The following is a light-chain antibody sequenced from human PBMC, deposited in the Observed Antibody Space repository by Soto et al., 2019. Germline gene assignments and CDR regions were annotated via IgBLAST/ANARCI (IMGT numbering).Light chain of an antibody. V-gene: IGKV3-20*01. Sequence: EIVLTQSPGTLSLSPGERATLSCRASQSVSSKYLAWYQQKPGQAPRVLIYGTSIRASSVPERFSGGGSGTDFTLTNTRLEPEDFAVYYCQQYGSSLFTFGPGTKVDFK. CDR2: GTS. CDR1: QSVSSKY. J-gene: IGKJ3*01. CDR3: QQYGSSLFT.